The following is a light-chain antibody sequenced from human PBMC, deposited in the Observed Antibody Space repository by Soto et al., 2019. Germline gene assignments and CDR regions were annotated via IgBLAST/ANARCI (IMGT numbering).Light chain of an antibody. CDR2: ASS. CDR3: QQVDSYPRT. V-gene: IGKV1-9*01. Sequence: QLTHSPCSLSASLGYIFTVTCRASQGIGTYLVWYQQKSGKAPTVLIYASSTLQTGVPSRFSGSGSGTDFSLTISSLHPEDVATYYCQQVDSYPRTFGQGTKVDI. CDR1: QGIGTY. J-gene: IGKJ1*01.